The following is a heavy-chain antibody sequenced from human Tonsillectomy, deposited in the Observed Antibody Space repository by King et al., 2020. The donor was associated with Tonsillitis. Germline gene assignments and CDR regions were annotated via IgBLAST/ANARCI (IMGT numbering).Heavy chain of an antibody. J-gene: IGHJ4*02. CDR3: ANGPLLLDY. Sequence: VQLVESGGGVVQPGRSLRLSCAASGFTFSNYGMHWVRQAPGKGLEWVAVISNDGRHKTYADSVKGRFTISRENSNNTLYLQMNCLRGEDTAVYYCANGPLLLDYWGQGTLVTVSS. CDR2: ISNDGRHK. D-gene: IGHD2-15*01. V-gene: IGHV3-30*18. CDR1: GFTFSNYG.